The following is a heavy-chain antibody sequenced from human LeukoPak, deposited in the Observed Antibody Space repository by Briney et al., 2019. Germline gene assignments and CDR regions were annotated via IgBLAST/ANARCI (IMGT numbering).Heavy chain of an antibody. V-gene: IGHV4-59*12. CDR1: GGSISSYY. CDR2: IYYSGTT. J-gene: IGHJ3*02. D-gene: IGHD3-22*01. CDR3: ARPRRRRGYYDSSGYAFDI. Sequence: KPSETLSLTCSVSGGSISSYYWSWVRQPPGKGLEWIGYIYYSGTTNYNPSLKSRVTISVDTSKNQFSLKLSSVTAADTAVYYCARPRRRRGYYDSSGYAFDIWGQGTMVTVSS.